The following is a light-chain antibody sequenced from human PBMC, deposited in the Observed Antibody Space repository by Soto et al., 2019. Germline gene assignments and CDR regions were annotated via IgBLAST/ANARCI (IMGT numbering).Light chain of an antibody. J-gene: IGKJ1*01. Sequence: EIVLTQSPGTLSLSPGERATLSCRASQSVRSSYLAWYQQKLGQAPRLLIYGVSNRAPGIPDRFSGSGSGTDFTLTISRLESEDVAVYCCQQYGTSPRTFSQGNKVEIK. CDR1: QSVRSSY. CDR2: GVS. V-gene: IGKV3-20*01. CDR3: QQYGTSPRT.